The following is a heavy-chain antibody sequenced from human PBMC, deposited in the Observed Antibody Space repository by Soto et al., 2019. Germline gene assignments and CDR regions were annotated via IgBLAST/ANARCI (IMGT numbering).Heavy chain of an antibody. D-gene: IGHD7-27*01. V-gene: IGHV3-30-3*01. J-gene: IGHJ6*02. CDR1: GFTFSSYA. Sequence: QVQLVESGGGVVQPGRSLRLSCAASGFTFSSYAMHWVRQAPGKGLEWVAVISYDGSNKYYADSVKGRFTISRDNSNNTLYLKMNSLRAEDTAVYYCGRPNRHYYYYGMDVWGQGTTVTVSS. CDR2: ISYDGSNK. CDR3: GRPNRHYYYYGMDV.